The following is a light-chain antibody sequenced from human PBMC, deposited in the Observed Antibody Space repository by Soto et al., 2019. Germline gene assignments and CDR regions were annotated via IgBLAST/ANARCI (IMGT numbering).Light chain of an antibody. CDR1: SSDVGYYTY. Sequence: QSALPQPASVSGSPGQSLTISCTGSSSDVGYYTYVSWYQHHPGKAPKLLIFEISRRPSWTSSRFSGSRSGYTASLTISGLQAEDEADYYCASYTSSGTDVFGPGTKVTVL. CDR3: ASYTSSGTDV. V-gene: IGLV2-14*01. CDR2: EIS. J-gene: IGLJ1*01.